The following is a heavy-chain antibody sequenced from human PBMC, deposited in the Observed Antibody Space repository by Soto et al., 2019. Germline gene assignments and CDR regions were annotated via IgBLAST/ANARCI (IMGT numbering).Heavy chain of an antibody. V-gene: IGHV1-18*01. Sequence: ASVKVSCKASGYTFTSYGISWVRQAPGQGLEWMGWISAYNGNTNYAQKLQGRVTMTRDTSTSTVYMELSSLRSEDTAVYYCARGGSDTMIVVVPGYWGQGTLVTVSS. CDR1: GYTFTSYG. J-gene: IGHJ4*02. D-gene: IGHD3-22*01. CDR3: ARGGSDTMIVVVPGY. CDR2: ISAYNGNT.